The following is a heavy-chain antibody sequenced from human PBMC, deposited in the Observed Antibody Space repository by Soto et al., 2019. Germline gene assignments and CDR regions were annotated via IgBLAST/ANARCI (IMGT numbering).Heavy chain of an antibody. J-gene: IGHJ5*02. CDR3: ARGRIPSAIFDWFDP. Sequence: TGGSLRLSCAASGFTFDRYGVHWVRQAPGKGLEWVAVIWSDGSTEYYADSVKGRFTISRDNSKNTMYLQMNSLRGEDTGVYYCARGRIPSAIFDWFDPWGQGTLVTVSS. CDR2: IWSDGSTE. CDR1: GFTFDRYG. V-gene: IGHV3-33*01. D-gene: IGHD2-2*01.